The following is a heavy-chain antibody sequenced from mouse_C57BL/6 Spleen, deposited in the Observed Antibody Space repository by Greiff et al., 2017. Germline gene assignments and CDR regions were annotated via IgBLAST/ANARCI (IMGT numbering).Heavy chain of an antibody. CDR2: IYPGNGDT. J-gene: IGHJ4*01. CDR3: AKDGYYGVFYAMDY. Sequence: LQESGAELVRPGASVKMSCKASGYTFTSYNMHWVKQTPRQGLEWIGAIYPGNGDTSYNQKFKGKATLPVDKSSSTAYMQLSSLTSEDSAVYFCAKDGYYGVFYAMDYWGQGTSVTVSS. CDR1: GYTFTSYN. V-gene: IGHV1-12*01. D-gene: IGHD2-3*01.